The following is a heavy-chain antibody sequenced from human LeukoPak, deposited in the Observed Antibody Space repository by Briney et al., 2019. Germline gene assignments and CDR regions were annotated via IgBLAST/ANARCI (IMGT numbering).Heavy chain of an antibody. J-gene: IGHJ5*02. Sequence: SVKVSCKASVGTFSSYAISWVRQAPGQGLEWMGRIIPIFGTANYAQKFQGRVTITTDESTSTAYMELSSLRSEDTAVYYCARDSEGLFDPWGQGTLVTVSS. CDR1: VGTFSSYA. CDR3: ARDSEGLFDP. V-gene: IGHV1-69*05. CDR2: IIPIFGTA.